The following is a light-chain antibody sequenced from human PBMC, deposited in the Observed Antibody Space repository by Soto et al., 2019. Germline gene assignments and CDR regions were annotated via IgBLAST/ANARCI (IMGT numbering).Light chain of an antibody. J-gene: IGKJ4*01. CDR2: AAS. Sequence: DIQLTQSPSFLSASVGNRVTITCRASQGIRSYLAWYQQKPGKAPRLLIYAASTLQSGVPSRFSGSGSGTECTLPISSLQHDDFAAYYCQQLNSYPLTFGGGTKVEIK. CDR3: QQLNSYPLT. CDR1: QGIRSY. V-gene: IGKV1-9*01.